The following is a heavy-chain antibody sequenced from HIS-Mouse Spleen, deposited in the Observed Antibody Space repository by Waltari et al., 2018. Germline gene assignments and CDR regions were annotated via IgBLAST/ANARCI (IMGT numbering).Heavy chain of an antibody. J-gene: IGHJ2*01. V-gene: IGHV4-39*07. Sequence: QLQLQESGPGLVKPSETLSLTCTVSGGSLSSRSYSLGWIRQPPGKGLEWIGSIYYSGSTYYNPSLKSRVTISVDTSKNQFSLKLSSVTAADTAVYYCAREIPYSSSWYDWYFDLWGRGTLVTVSS. CDR1: GGSLSSRSYS. CDR2: IYYSGST. CDR3: AREIPYSSSWYDWYFDL. D-gene: IGHD6-13*01.